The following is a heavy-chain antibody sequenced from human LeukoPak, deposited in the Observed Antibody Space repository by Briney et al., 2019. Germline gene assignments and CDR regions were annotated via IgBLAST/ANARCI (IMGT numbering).Heavy chain of an antibody. Sequence: PSETLSLTCTVSGGSISSYYWSWIRQPPGKGLEWIGYIYYSGSTNYNPSLKSRVTISVDTSKNQFSLKLSSVTAADTAVYYCARSVKYAAGTKGGFDYWGQGTLVTVSS. J-gene: IGHJ4*02. V-gene: IGHV4-59*01. CDR2: IYYSGST. CDR3: ARSVKYAAGTKGGFDY. CDR1: GGSISSYY. D-gene: IGHD6-13*01.